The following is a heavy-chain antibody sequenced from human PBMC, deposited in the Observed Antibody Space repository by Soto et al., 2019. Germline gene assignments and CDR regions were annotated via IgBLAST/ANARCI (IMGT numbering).Heavy chain of an antibody. Sequence: PGGSLRLSCAASGFTVSSYYMTWVRQAPGKGLEWVSVIYSGGSTYYADSVKGRFTISRDNSKNTLYLQMNSLRAEDTAVYYCARGCYDFLTGYYDYFDYWGQGTLVTVSS. J-gene: IGHJ4*02. CDR2: IYSGGST. D-gene: IGHD3-9*01. CDR1: GFTVSSYY. V-gene: IGHV3-53*01. CDR3: ARGCYDFLTGYYDYFDY.